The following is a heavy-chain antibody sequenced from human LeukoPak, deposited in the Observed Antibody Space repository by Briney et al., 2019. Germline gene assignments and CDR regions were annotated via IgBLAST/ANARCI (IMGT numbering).Heavy chain of an antibody. Sequence: RPGGSLRLSCAASGFTSSSYIMNWVRQAPGKGLEWVSYISSSSSTIYYADSVKGRFTISRDNAKNSLYLQMNSLRAEDTAVYYCARDSYGHDYWGQGTLVTVSS. V-gene: IGHV3-48*01. CDR3: ARDSYGHDY. D-gene: IGHD5-18*01. J-gene: IGHJ4*02. CDR2: ISSSSSTI. CDR1: GFTSSSYI.